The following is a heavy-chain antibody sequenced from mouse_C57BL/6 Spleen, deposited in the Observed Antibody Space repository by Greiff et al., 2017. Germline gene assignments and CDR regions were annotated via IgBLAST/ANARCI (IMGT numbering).Heavy chain of an antibody. CDR2: IYPGDGDT. J-gene: IGHJ2*01. Sequence: LVESGPELVKPGASVKISCKASGYAFSSSWMNWVKQRPGKGLEWIGRIYPGDGDTNYNGKFKGKATLTADKSSSTAYMQLSSLTSEDSAVYFCARYCGSYFDYWGQGTTLTVSS. V-gene: IGHV1-82*01. CDR3: ARYCGSYFDY. D-gene: IGHD1-1*01. CDR1: GYAFSSSW.